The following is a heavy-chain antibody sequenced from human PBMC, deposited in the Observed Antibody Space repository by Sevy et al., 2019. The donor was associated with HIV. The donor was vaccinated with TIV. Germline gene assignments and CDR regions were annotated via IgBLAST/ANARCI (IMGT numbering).Heavy chain of an antibody. D-gene: IGHD4-17*01. V-gene: IGHV4-39*01. CDR2: IYYSGSS. J-gene: IGHJ5*02. Sequence: SETLSLTCTVSGGSISSSSYYWGWIRQPPGKGLEWIGNIYYSGSSYYNPSLNSRVTISVVTSKNQFSLKLTSVTAADTAVYYCAGFEYGDYINLFDPWGQGTLVTVSS. CDR1: GGSISSSSYY. CDR3: AGFEYGDYINLFDP.